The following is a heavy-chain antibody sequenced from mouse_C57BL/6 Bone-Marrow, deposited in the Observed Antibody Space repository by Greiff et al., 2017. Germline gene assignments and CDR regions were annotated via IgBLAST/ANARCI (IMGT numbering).Heavy chain of an antibody. Sequence: VMLVESGAELARPGASVTLSCKASGYTFTSYGISWVKQRTGQGLEWFGEIYPRSGNTYSNEKFKGKAPLTADKSSSPAYMELRSLTSEDSAVYVGAWGTVVATWDYAMDYWGQGTSVTVSS. CDR3: AWGTVVATWDYAMDY. D-gene: IGHD1-1*01. CDR1: GYTFTSYG. V-gene: IGHV1-81*01. CDR2: IYPRSGNT. J-gene: IGHJ4*01.